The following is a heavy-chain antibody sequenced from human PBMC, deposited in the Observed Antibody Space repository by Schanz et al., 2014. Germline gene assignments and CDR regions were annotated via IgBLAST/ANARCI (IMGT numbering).Heavy chain of an antibody. D-gene: IGHD6-6*01. V-gene: IGHV3-23*04. CDR2: ISDNGDAT. CDR3: ARLATSKSRLGDAVDI. Sequence: DVRLVESGGGLVQPGGSLRLSCAASGFTFSSYAMTWVRQLAGQGLEWVSVISDNGDATYYADAVQGRFVISRDNSKDTLYLQLTSLRPEDTAVYYCARLATSKSRLGDAVDIWGQGTMVTVSS. J-gene: IGHJ3*02. CDR1: GFTFSSYA.